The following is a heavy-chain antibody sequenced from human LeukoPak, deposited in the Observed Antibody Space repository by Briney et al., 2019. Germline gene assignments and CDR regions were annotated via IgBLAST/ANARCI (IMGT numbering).Heavy chain of an antibody. CDR1: GFTVSSNY. J-gene: IGHJ3*02. Sequence: GSLRLSCAASGFTVSSNYMSWVRQAPGKGLEWVSVIYSGGSTYYADSVKGRFTISRDNSKNTLYLQMNSLRAEDTAVYYCARGGFYDSSGFLHDAFDIWGQGTMVTVSS. D-gene: IGHD3-22*01. CDR3: ARGGFYDSSGFLHDAFDI. V-gene: IGHV3-53*01. CDR2: IYSGGST.